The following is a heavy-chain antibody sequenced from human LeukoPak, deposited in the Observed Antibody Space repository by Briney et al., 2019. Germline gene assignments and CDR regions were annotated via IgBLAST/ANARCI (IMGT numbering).Heavy chain of an antibody. CDR2: IRSKAYTGTT. V-gene: IGHV3-49*04. CDR3: TRDLPQYSAEPYFDY. CDR1: GFTFSAFA. Sequence: GESLRLSCTASGFTFSAFAMSWVRQAPGKGLEWVGFIRSKAYTGTTEYAASVKGRFTISRDDSKSIAYLQMNSLKIEDTAVYYCTRDLPQYSAEPYFDYWGQGTLVTVSS. D-gene: IGHD1-26*01. J-gene: IGHJ4*02.